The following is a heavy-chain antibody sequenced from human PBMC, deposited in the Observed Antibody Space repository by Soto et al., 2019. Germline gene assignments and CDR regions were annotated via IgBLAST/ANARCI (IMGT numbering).Heavy chain of an antibody. J-gene: IGHJ4*02. V-gene: IGHV4-31*03. Sequence: SETLSLTCTVSGGSISSGGYYWSWIRQHPGKGLEWIGYIYYSGSTYYNPSLKSRVTISVDTSKNQFSLKLSSVTAADTAVYYCARDRAAAGTLDYWGQGTLVTVSS. D-gene: IGHD6-13*01. CDR1: GGSISSGGYY. CDR3: ARDRAAAGTLDY. CDR2: IYYSGST.